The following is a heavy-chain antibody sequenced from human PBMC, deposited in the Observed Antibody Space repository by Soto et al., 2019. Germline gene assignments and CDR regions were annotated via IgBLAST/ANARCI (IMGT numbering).Heavy chain of an antibody. Sequence: QVQLVQSGAEVKKPGASVKVSCKASGYTFTSYGISWVRQAPGQGLEWMGWISAYNGNPNYAQKLQGRVTMTTDTYTSTAYMERRSLRSDDTAVYYCARDYRGYDYEYYYCLEVLGKGTTVTVS. V-gene: IGHV1-18*01. CDR3: ARDYRGYDYEYYYCLEV. CDR1: GYTFTSYG. J-gene: IGHJ6*03. D-gene: IGHD5-12*01. CDR2: ISAYNGNP.